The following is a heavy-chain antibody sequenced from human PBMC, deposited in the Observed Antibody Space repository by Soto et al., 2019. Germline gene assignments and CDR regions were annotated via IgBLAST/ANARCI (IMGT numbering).Heavy chain of an antibody. CDR1: GYTFTGYY. CDR2: INPNSGGT. Sequence: ASVKVSCKASGYTFTGYYMHWVRQAPGQGLEWMGWINPNSGGTNYAQRFQGRVTMTRDTSISTAYMELSRLRSDDTAVYYCAKAVGANYYGMDVWGQGATVTVSS. CDR3: AKAVGANYYGMDV. V-gene: IGHV1-2*02. J-gene: IGHJ6*02. D-gene: IGHD1-26*01.